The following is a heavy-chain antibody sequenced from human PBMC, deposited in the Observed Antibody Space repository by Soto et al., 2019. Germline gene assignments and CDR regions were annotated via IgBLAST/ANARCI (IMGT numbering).Heavy chain of an antibody. CDR1: GFTLSGSA. CDR2: IRSKTNRYAT. V-gene: IGHV3-73*01. J-gene: IGHJ4*02. Sequence: GSLRLSCAASGFTLSGSAMHWVRQASGKGLEWVGHIRSKTNRYATAYAASVKGRFTISRDDSKDTAYLQMNSLKTEDTAVYYCSASGYDTFLDSWGQGTLVTVSS. CDR3: SASGYDTFLDS. D-gene: IGHD5-12*01.